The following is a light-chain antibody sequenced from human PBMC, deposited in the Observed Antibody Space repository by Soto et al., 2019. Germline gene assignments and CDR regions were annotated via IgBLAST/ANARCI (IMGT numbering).Light chain of an antibody. J-gene: IGKJ2*01. CDR3: QQCNDWPHT. Sequence: EIVMTQSPATLSVSPGERATLSCRASQSVSSNLAWYQQKPGQAPRLLIYGASTRATGTPDRFSGRGSGTDXXXTXXSLXSEDSAVYYCQQCNDWPHTFGQGTKLEIK. CDR2: GAS. CDR1: QSVSSN. V-gene: IGKV3-15*01.